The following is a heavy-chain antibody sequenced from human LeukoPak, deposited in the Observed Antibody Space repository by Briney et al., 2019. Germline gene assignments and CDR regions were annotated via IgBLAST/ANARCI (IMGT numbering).Heavy chain of an antibody. D-gene: IGHD2-2*01. Sequence: SETLSLTCTVSGGSISSSSYYWGWIRQPPGTGLEGLGSIYYSGSTYYNPSLKSRVTISVDTSKNQFSLKLSSVTAAATAVYYCASDVSAAMVDAFDIWGQGTMVTVSS. CDR3: ASDVSAAMVDAFDI. CDR1: GGSISSSSYY. J-gene: IGHJ3*02. CDR2: IYYSGST. V-gene: IGHV4-39*01.